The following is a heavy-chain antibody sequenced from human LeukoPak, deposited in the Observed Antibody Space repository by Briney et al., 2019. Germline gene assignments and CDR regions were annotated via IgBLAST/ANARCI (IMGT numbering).Heavy chain of an antibody. J-gene: IGHJ4*02. D-gene: IGHD4-23*01. CDR1: GFTVSSSY. Sequence: GGSLRLSCAASGFTVSSSYMSWVRQAPGKGLEWVSVIYSGGATHYADSVKGRFTISRDNSKNTLYLQMNSLRAEDTAVYYCAREPTVVNGDYFDYWGQGTLVTVSS. V-gene: IGHV3-53*05. CDR3: AREPTVVNGDYFDY. CDR2: IYSGGAT.